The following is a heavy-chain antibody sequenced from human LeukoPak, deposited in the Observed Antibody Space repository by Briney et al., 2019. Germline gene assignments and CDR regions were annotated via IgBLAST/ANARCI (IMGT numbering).Heavy chain of an antibody. J-gene: IGHJ4*02. D-gene: IGHD4-17*01. CDR3: ARDPGSYGDYVY. CDR2: ISSSGSTI. V-gene: IGHV3-48*03. CDR1: GFTFSSYE. Sequence: GGSLRLSCAASGFTFSSYEMTWVRQAPGKGLEWVSYISSSGSTIYHADSVKGRFTISRDNAKNSLYLQMNGLRAEDTAVYFCARDPGSYGDYVYWGQGTLVTVSS.